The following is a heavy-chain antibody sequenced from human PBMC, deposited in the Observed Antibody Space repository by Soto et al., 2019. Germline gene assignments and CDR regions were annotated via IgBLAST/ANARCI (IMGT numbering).Heavy chain of an antibody. CDR2: ISGSGGST. J-gene: IGHJ3*02. Sequence: EVQLLESGGGLVQPGGSLRLSCAASGFTFSSYAMSWVRQAPGKGLEWVSAISGSGGSTYYADSVKGRFTISRDNSKNTLYLQRNSLGAEDTAVYYCAKDPLARMIPTVAFDIWGQGTMVTVSS. V-gene: IGHV3-23*01. D-gene: IGHD3-22*01. CDR3: AKDPLARMIPTVAFDI. CDR1: GFTFSSYA.